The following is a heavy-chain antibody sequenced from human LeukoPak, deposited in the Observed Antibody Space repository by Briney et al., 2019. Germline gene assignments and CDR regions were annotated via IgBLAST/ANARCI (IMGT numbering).Heavy chain of an antibody. CDR1: GFTFSSYS. J-gene: IGHJ6*04. CDR3: ARESGIRFGEPFFSDYYYYGMDV. Sequence: PGGSLRLSCAASGFTFSSYSMNWVRQAPGKGLEWVSYISSSGSTIYYADSVKGRFTISRDNAKNSLYLQMNSLRAEDTAVYYCARESGIRFGEPFFSDYYYYGMDVWGKGTTVTVSS. D-gene: IGHD3-10*01. CDR2: ISSSGSTI. V-gene: IGHV3-48*04.